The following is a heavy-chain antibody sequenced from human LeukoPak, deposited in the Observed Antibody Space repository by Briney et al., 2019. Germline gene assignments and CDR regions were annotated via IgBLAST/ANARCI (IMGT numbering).Heavy chain of an antibody. CDR1: GGSISDYY. CDR2: IFYSGNT. CDR3: ARRATRDAFDI. J-gene: IGHJ3*02. V-gene: IGHV4-59*08. Sequence: SETLSLTCTISGGSISDYYWSWIRQPPGKGLEWIGYIFYSGNTNYNPSLKSRVTISVDTSKNQFSLKLSSVTAADTAVYYCARRATRDAFDIWGQGTMVTVSS.